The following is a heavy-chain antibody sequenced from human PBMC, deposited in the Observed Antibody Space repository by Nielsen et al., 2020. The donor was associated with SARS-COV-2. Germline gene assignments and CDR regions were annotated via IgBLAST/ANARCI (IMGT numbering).Heavy chain of an antibody. CDR1: GFTFDDYA. CDR3: AKDRGAAGTRDYFDY. CDR2: ISWNSGSI. Sequence: SLKISCAASGFTFDDYAMHWVRQAPGKGLEWVSGISWNSGSIGYADSVKGRFTISRDNAKNSLYLQMNSLRAEDTALYYCAKDRGAAGTRDYFDYWGQGTLVTVSS. V-gene: IGHV3-9*01. D-gene: IGHD6-13*01. J-gene: IGHJ4*02.